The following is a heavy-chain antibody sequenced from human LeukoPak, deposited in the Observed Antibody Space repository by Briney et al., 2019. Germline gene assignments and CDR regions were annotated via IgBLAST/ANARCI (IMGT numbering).Heavy chain of an antibody. CDR2: IIPIFGTA. Sequence: SVKVSCKASGGTFSSYAISWVRQAPGQGLEWMGGIIPIFGTANYAQKFQGRVTITADESTSTAYMELRSLRSDDTAVYYCARDGAYCSGGSCYPEPYYGMDVWGQGTTVTVSS. V-gene: IGHV1-69*01. CDR3: ARDGAYCSGGSCYPEPYYGMDV. J-gene: IGHJ6*02. D-gene: IGHD2-15*01. CDR1: GGTFSSYA.